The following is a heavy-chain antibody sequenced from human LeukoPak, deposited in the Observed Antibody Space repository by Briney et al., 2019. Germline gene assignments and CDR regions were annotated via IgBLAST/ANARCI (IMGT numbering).Heavy chain of an antibody. CDR3: ARGPGSSSYYFDY. Sequence: GGAPRLSRGAPGFPLSRYAMHWGRPGPGQGGEWGAVISYDGSNKYYADSVKGRFTISRDNSKNTLYLQMNSLRAEDTAVYYCARGPGSSSYYFDYWGQGTLVTVSS. D-gene: IGHD6-13*01. V-gene: IGHV3-30-3*01. CDR2: ISYDGSNK. CDR1: GFPLSRYA. J-gene: IGHJ4*02.